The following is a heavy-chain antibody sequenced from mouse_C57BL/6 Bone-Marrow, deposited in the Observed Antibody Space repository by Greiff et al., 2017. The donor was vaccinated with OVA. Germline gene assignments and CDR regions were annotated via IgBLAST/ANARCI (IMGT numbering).Heavy chain of an antibody. Sequence: EVQLQQSGPELVKPGASVKISCKASGYTFTDYYMNWVKQSHGKSLEWIGDINPNNGGTSYNQKFKGKATLTVDKSSSTAYMELRSLTSEDSAVYYCAHPLGDWGQGTTLTVSS. J-gene: IGHJ2*01. CDR3: AHPLGD. CDR1: GYTFTDYY. CDR2: INPNNGGT. V-gene: IGHV1-26*01. D-gene: IGHD3-3*01.